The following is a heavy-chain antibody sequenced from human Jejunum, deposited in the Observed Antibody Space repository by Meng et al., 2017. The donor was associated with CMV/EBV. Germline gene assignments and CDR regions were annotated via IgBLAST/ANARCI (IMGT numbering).Heavy chain of an antibody. CDR1: GSSLSPSGVG. V-gene: IGHV2-5*02. CDR3: AHRPVAGYFDY. CDR2: IYWDDDY. Sequence: TSHDSCSQLVQPTQTATLTCIFSGSSLSPSGVGLGWIRQPLGKALEWLALIYWDDDYRYIPSLENRLSITKDTSKNQVVLTMTNMDPVDTATYYCAHRPVAGYFDYWGQGTLVTVSS. J-gene: IGHJ4*02. D-gene: IGHD6-19*01.